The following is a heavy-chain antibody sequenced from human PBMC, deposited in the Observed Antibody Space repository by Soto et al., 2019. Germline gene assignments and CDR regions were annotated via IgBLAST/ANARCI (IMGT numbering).Heavy chain of an antibody. CDR1: GFTFSNAW. V-gene: IGHV3-15*07. CDR3: TTDLAQIGYSYGMDV. Sequence: GGSLRLSCAASGFTFSNAWMNWVRQAPGKGLEWVGRIKSKTDGGTTDYAAPVKGRFTIPRDDSKNTLYLQMNSLKTEDTAVYYCTTDLAQIGYSYGMDVWGQGTTVTVSS. CDR2: IKSKTDGGTT. D-gene: IGHD5-18*01. J-gene: IGHJ6*02.